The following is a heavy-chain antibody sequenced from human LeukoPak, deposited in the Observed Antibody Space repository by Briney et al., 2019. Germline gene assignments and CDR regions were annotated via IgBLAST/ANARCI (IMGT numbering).Heavy chain of an antibody. CDR2: IKQDGSEK. V-gene: IGHV3-7*01. CDR3: ARAVFPKSGSSYYFDY. D-gene: IGHD1-26*01. J-gene: IGHJ4*02. Sequence: GGSLRLSCAASGFTFSSYWMSWVRQAPGKGLEWVANIKQDGSEKYYVDSVKGRFTISRDNAKNSLYLQMNSLRAEDTAVYYCARAVFPKSGSSYYFDYRGQGTLVTVSS. CDR1: GFTFSSYW.